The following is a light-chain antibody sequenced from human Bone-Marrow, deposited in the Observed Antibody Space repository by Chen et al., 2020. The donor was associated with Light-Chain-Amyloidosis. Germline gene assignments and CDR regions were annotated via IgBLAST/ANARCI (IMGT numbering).Light chain of an antibody. CDR1: SSDVGGDNH. CDR3: SSYTITNPLV. CDR2: AVT. Sequence: QSALTQPASVSGSPGQSITISCTGTSSDVGGDNHVSWYQQHPDKAPKLMIYAVTNRPSWVPDRFSGSKSDNTASLTISGLQTEDEADYFCSSYTITNPLVFGSGTRVTVL. J-gene: IGLJ1*01. V-gene: IGLV2-14*01.